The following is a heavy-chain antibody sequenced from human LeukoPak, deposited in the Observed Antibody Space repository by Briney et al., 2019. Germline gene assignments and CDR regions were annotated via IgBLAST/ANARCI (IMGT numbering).Heavy chain of an antibody. V-gene: IGHV4-39*01. J-gene: IGHJ4*02. CDR1: GGSISRTNYH. D-gene: IGHD1-1*01. CDR2: IYYSGST. CDR3: ASVMTGSILDY. Sequence: SETLSLTCTVSGGSISRTNYHWGWIRQPPGKDLEWIGSIYYSGSTYYNPSLKSRVTISVDTSKNQFSLRLSSVTAADTAVYYCASVMTGSILDYWGQGTLVTVSS.